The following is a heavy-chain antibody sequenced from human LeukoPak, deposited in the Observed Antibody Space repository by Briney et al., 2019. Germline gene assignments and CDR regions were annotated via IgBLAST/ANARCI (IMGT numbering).Heavy chain of an antibody. CDR1: VYTFTGYY. CDR3: AMGYGSGSYPGFDY. V-gene: IGHV1-2*02. Sequence: GASVKVSCKASVYTFTGYYMHWVRQAPGQGLEWMGWINPNSGGTNYAQKFQGRVTVTRDTSISTAYMELSRLRSDDTAVYYCAMGYGSGSYPGFDYWGQGTLVTVSS. D-gene: IGHD3-10*01. J-gene: IGHJ4*02. CDR2: INPNSGGT.